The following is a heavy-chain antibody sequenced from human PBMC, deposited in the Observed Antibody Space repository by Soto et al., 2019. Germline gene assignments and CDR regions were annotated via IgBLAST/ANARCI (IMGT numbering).Heavy chain of an antibody. CDR1: FTSYG. Sequence: FTSYGISWVRQAPGQGLEWMGWISAYNGNTNYAQKLQGRVTMTTDTSTSTAYMELRSLRSDDTAVYYCARGYCSSTSCYRPAGYYYYYGMDVWGQGTTVTVSS. CDR2: ISAYNGNT. J-gene: IGHJ6*02. CDR3: ARGYCSSTSCYRPAGYYYYYGMDV. V-gene: IGHV1-18*01. D-gene: IGHD2-2*02.